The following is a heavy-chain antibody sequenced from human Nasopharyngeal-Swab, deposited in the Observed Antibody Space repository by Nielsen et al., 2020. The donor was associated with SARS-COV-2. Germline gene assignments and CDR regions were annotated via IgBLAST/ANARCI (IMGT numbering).Heavy chain of an antibody. J-gene: IGHJ6*02. CDR2: INHSGST. CDR1: GGSFSGYY. CDR3: ARGSIAVAGTTSYYYYGMDV. V-gene: IGHV4-34*01. Sequence: SETLSLTCAVYGGSFSGYYWSWIRQPPGKGLEWIGEINHSGSTNYNPSLKSRVTISVDTPKNQFSLKLSSVTAADTAVYYCARGSIAVAGTTSYYYYGMDVWGQGTTVTVSS. D-gene: IGHD6-19*01.